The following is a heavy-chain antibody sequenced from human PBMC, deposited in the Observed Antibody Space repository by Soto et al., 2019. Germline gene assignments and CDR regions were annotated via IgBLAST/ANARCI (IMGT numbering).Heavy chain of an antibody. CDR3: ARTYRGYSGYETDY. Sequence: PGGSLRLSCAASGFTFSSYGMHWVRQAPGKGLEWVAVIWYDGSNKYYADSVKGRFTISGDNSKNTLYLQMNSLRAEDTAVYYCARTYRGYSGYETDYWGQGTLVTVSS. V-gene: IGHV3-33*01. CDR1: GFTFSSYG. D-gene: IGHD5-12*01. J-gene: IGHJ4*02. CDR2: IWYDGSNK.